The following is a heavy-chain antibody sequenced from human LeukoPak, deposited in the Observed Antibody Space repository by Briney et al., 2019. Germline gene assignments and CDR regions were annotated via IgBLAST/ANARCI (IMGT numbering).Heavy chain of an antibody. V-gene: IGHV1-69*05. Sequence: ASVKVSCKASGGTFSSYAISWVRQAPGQGLEWMGGIIPIFGTANYAQKFQGRVTITTDESTSTAYMELSSLRYEDTAVYYCARGGDTAMTDNWFDPWGQGALVTVSS. D-gene: IGHD5-18*01. CDR2: IIPIFGTA. CDR3: ARGGDTAMTDNWFDP. CDR1: GGTFSSYA. J-gene: IGHJ5*02.